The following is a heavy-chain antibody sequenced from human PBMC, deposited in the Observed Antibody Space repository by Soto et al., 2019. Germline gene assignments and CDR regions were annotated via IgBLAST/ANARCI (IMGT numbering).Heavy chain of an antibody. CDR3: STAEWFEPA. J-gene: IGHJ4*02. CDR2: IKSKADGKTT. CDR1: GFTVTNAW. Sequence: EVHLVESGGDLVKPGGSLRLSCSAPGFTVTNAWMSWVRQAPGKGLEWVGRIKSKADGKTTDYAASVKGRFTISSDDSKNTLYLQMNSLKIEDPAVYYCSTAEWFEPAWGQGTLVIVSS. V-gene: IGHV3-15*01. D-gene: IGHD3-10*01.